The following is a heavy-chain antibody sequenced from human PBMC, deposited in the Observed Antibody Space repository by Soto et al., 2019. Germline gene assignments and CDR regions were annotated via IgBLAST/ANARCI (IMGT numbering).Heavy chain of an antibody. D-gene: IGHD3-3*01. V-gene: IGHV4-30-2*01. J-gene: IGHJ3*01. CDR3: ARRPTSYDFWSRAPGAFGV. CDR1: GGSSSSGGYS. Sequence: PWETLSRTCAVSGGSSSSGGYSWSWIRQPPGKGLEWIGYIYHSGSTYYNPSLKSRVTISVARSKNQFSLKLSSLTAADTAVYYCARRPTSYDFWSRAPGAFGVCAPGTMVTVSS. CDR2: IYHSGST.